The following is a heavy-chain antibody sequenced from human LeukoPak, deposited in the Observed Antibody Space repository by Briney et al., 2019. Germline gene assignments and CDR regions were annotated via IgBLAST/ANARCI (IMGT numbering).Heavy chain of an antibody. CDR2: INPSGGST. Sequence: ASVKVSCKASGYTFTSYYMHWVRQAPGQGLEWMGIINPSGGSTSYAQKFQGRVTMTRDMSTSTVYMELSSLGSEDTAVYYCARGPPKGYFDWLPRKVNFDYWGQGTLVTVSS. CDR3: ARGPPKGYFDWLPRKVNFDY. D-gene: IGHD3-9*01. V-gene: IGHV1-46*01. J-gene: IGHJ4*02. CDR1: GYTFTSYY.